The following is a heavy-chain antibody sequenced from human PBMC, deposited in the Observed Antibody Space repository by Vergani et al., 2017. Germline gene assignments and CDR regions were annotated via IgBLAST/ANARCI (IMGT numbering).Heavy chain of an antibody. J-gene: IGHJ4*02. CDR1: GGTFSSYA. V-gene: IGHV1-69*12. Sequence: QVQLVQSGAEVKKPGSSVKVSCKASGGTFSSYAISWVRQAPGQGLEWMGGIIPIFGTVNYAQKFQGRVTITADESTSSAYMELSSLRSEDTAGYYCARGHLGEDYFDYWGQGTLVTVSS. CDR3: ARGHLGEDYFDY. CDR2: IIPIFGTV. D-gene: IGHD3-10*01.